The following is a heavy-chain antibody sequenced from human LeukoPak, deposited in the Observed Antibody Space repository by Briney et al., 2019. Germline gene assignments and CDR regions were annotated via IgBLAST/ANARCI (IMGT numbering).Heavy chain of an antibody. CDR1: GFTFDDYA. D-gene: IGHD5-24*01. CDR2: ISWNSGSI. Sequence: PGRSLRLSCAASGFTFDDYAMHWVRQAPGKVLEGGSGISWNSGSIGYADSVNGRFTISRDNAKNSLYLQMNSLRAEDTALYYCAKGRDGYNYFDYWGQGTLVTVSS. V-gene: IGHV3-9*01. J-gene: IGHJ4*02. CDR3: AKGRDGYNYFDY.